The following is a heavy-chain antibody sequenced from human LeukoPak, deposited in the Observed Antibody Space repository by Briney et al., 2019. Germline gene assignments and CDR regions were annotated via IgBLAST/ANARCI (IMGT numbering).Heavy chain of an antibody. V-gene: IGHV4-59*12. CDR1: GGSISSYY. CDR2: IYHSGST. Sequence: PSETLSLTCTVSGGSISSYYWSWIRQPPGKGLEWIGYIYHSGSTYYNPSLKSRVTISVDRSKNQFSLKLSSVTAADTAVYYCARGRGVGFLESRRGANWFDPWGQGTLVTVSS. J-gene: IGHJ5*02. D-gene: IGHD3-3*01. CDR3: ARGRGVGFLESRRGANWFDP.